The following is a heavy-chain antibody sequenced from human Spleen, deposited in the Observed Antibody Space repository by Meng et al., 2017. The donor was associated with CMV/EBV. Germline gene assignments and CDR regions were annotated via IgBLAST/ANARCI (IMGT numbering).Heavy chain of an antibody. CDR2: IWHDGSNK. J-gene: IGHJ4*02. CDR1: GFTFSSYG. Sequence: GESLKISCAASGFTFSSYGMHWVHQAPGKGLEWVAVIWHDGSNKYYADSVKGRFTISRDNSKNTVYLQMNGLRAEDTAVYYCASARDYDSGSWGLDYWGQGTLVTVSS. CDR3: ASARDYDSGSWGLDY. D-gene: IGHD3-10*01. V-gene: IGHV3-33*01.